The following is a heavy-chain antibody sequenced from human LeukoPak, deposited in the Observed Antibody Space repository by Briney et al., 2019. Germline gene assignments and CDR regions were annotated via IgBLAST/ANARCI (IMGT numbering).Heavy chain of an antibody. J-gene: IGHJ4*02. V-gene: IGHV3-23*01. CDR2: ISGSGGST. CDR1: GFTFSSYG. CDR3: AKESLGASYFDY. Sequence: GGSLRLSCAASGFTFSSYGMHWVRQAPGKGLEWVSAISGSGGSTYYADSVKGRFTISRDNSKNTLYLQMNSLRAEDTAVYYCAKESLGASYFDYWGQGTLVTVSS. D-gene: IGHD1-26*01.